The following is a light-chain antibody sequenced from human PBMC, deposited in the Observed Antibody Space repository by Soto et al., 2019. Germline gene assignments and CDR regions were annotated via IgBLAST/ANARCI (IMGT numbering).Light chain of an antibody. Sequence: AIQMTQSPSSLSASVGDRVTITCRASQGIRNDLGWYQQKPGKAPNLLIYAASSLQSGVPSRFSGSGSGTDFTLTISSLQSEDFATYYCLQDYNYPWTFGQGTKVDIK. V-gene: IGKV1-6*01. CDR1: QGIRND. CDR2: AAS. CDR3: LQDYNYPWT. J-gene: IGKJ1*01.